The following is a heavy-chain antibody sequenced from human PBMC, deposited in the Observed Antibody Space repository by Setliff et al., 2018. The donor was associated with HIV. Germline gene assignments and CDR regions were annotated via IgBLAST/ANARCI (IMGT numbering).Heavy chain of an antibody. D-gene: IGHD1-26*01. CDR2: IVGSGDNT. CDR1: GFTFSNYA. J-gene: IGHJ4*02. CDR3: ASSGSYYVPYFNS. V-gene: IGHV3-23*01. Sequence: PGGSLRLSCAASGFTFSNYAMNWVRQAPGTGLEWVSSIVGSGDNTYYADSVKGRFTISRDNSNNKLYLQMNSLRVEDTAVYHCASSGSYYVPYFNSWGQGTQVTVSS.